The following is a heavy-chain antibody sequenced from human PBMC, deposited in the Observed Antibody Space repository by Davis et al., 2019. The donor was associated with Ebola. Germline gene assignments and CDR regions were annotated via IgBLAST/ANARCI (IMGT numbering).Heavy chain of an antibody. CDR1: GFTFSSYG. V-gene: IGHV3-33*01. Sequence: GESLKISCAASGFTFSSYGMHWVRQAPGKGLEWVAVIWYDGSNKYYADSVKGRSTISRDNSKNTLYLQMNSLRAEDTAVYYCASGLNVLLPRDYWGQGTLVTVSS. D-gene: IGHD2/OR15-2a*01. CDR3: ASGLNVLLPRDY. J-gene: IGHJ4*02. CDR2: IWYDGSNK.